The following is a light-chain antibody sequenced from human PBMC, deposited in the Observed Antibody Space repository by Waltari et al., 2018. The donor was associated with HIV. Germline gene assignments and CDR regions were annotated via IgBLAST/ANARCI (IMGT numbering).Light chain of an antibody. Sequence: DIQMTQSPSSLSASIGDRVTITCRASQTIYHYLNWYQQEPGKPPKLLIYAASTLQSGVPSRFSASGSGTDFTLTINNLQPEDFATYYCQQSSDLPSTFGPGTKVDLK. CDR2: AAS. J-gene: IGKJ3*01. CDR1: QTIYHY. CDR3: QQSSDLPST. V-gene: IGKV1-39*01.